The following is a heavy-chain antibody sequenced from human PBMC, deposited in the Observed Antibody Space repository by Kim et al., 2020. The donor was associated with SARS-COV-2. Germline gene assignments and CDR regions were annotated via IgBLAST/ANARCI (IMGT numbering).Heavy chain of an antibody. CDR3: ATSSPSFGSLASYYYYYGMDV. CDR1: GYTLTELS. D-gene: IGHD3-10*01. Sequence: ASVKVSCKVSGYTLTELSMHWVRQAPGKGLEWMGGFDPEDGETIYAQKFQGRVTMTEDTSTDTAYMELSSLRSEDTAVYYCATSSPSFGSLASYYYYYGMDVWGQGTTVTVSS. CDR2: FDPEDGET. J-gene: IGHJ6*02. V-gene: IGHV1-24*01.